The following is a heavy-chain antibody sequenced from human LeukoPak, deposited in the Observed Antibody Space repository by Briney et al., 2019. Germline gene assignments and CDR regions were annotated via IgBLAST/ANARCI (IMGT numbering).Heavy chain of an antibody. CDR2: LYCSGST. CDR1: GGSISSYY. Sequence: SETLSLTCTVSGGSISSYYWSWIRQPPGKGLEWVGYLYCSGSTNYNPSLKSRVTISVDTSKNQFSLKLSSVTAADTAVYYCAVGAIFPYAEYFQHWGQGTLVTVSS. D-gene: IGHD1-26*01. J-gene: IGHJ1*01. CDR3: AVGAIFPYAEYFQH. V-gene: IGHV4-59*01.